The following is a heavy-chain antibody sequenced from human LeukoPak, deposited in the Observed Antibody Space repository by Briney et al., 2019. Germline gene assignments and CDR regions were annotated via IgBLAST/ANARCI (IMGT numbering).Heavy chain of an antibody. J-gene: IGHJ4*02. Sequence: GGSLRLSCAASGFTVSSNYMSWVRQAPEKGLEWVSAIYSGGTTYYADSVRDRFTISRDNSQNKVYLQMNSLRAEDTAVYYCARAATTVTQWDYWGQGTLVTVSS. CDR2: IYSGGTT. CDR1: GFTVSSNY. CDR3: ARAATTVTQWDY. D-gene: IGHD1-26*01. V-gene: IGHV3-53*01.